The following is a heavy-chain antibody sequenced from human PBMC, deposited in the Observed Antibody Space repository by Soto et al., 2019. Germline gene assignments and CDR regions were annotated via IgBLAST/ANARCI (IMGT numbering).Heavy chain of an antibody. CDR1: GFTFSTYS. CDR2: ISSRSDI. V-gene: IGHV3-21*01. CDR3: AREYTAWPLAYGLDV. Sequence: VGSLRLSCVGSGFTFSTYSINWVRQAPGKGLEWVSSISSRSDIYYADSVKGRFTISRDNAKNSVSLQMNSLRAEDTAVYYCAREYTAWPLAYGLDVWGQGTTVTVSS. J-gene: IGHJ6*02. D-gene: IGHD2-2*02.